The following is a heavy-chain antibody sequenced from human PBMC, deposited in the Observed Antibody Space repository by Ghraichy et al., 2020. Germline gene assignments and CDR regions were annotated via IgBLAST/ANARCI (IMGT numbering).Heavy chain of an antibody. CDR1: GFTFSNYG. CDR2: ISYDGNRK. Sequence: GGSLRLSCAASGFTFSNYGMQWVRQAPGKGLEWVAIISYDGNRKFYADSVKGQFTISRDNAKNTLFLQMNSLKPEDTAIYYCAKDSSGSYLDYWGQGTLVTVSS. J-gene: IGHJ4*02. CDR3: AKDSSGSYLDY. V-gene: IGHV3-30*18. D-gene: IGHD1-26*01.